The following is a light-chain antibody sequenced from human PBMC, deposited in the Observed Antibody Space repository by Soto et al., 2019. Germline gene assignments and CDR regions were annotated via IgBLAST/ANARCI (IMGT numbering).Light chain of an antibody. CDR2: EVN. V-gene: IGLV2-8*01. CDR1: SSDVGGYNY. J-gene: IGLJ2*01. CDR3: SSYSGSNILV. Sequence: QSALTQPPSASGSPGQSVTISCTGTSSDVGGYNYVSWYQQHPGKAPKLMIYEVNKRPSGVPDRFSGSKSGNTASLTDSGLQAEDEADYYCSSYSGSNILVFGGGTKLTVL.